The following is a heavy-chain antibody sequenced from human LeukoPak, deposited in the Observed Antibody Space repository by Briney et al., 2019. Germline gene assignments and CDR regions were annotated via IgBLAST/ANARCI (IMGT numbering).Heavy chain of an antibody. Sequence: GVSLRLSCAASGFTFSSYGMSWVRQAPGKGLEWVSAISGSGGSTYYADSVKGRFTISRDNAKNSLYLQMNSLRAEDTAVYYCARDQGFLLWFGELRFDPWGQGTLVTVSS. J-gene: IGHJ5*02. CDR2: ISGSGGST. CDR3: ARDQGFLLWFGELRFDP. V-gene: IGHV3-23*01. D-gene: IGHD3-10*01. CDR1: GFTFSSYG.